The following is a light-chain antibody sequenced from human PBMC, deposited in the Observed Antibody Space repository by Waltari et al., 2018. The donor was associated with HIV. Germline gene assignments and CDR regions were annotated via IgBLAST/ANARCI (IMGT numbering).Light chain of an antibody. CDR3: QQHNSYPRT. Sequence: DILMTQSPSSLSATLGDRVTITCRASQGIGEDLGWYQEKPGKAPKRLIYAASTLQSGVPSRFSGSGSGTEFTLTISSLQPEDFATYYCQQHNSYPRTFGQGTKVEVK. CDR2: AAS. V-gene: IGKV1-17*01. CDR1: QGIGED. J-gene: IGKJ1*01.